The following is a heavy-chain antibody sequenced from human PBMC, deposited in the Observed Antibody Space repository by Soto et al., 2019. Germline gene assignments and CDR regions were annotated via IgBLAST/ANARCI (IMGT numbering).Heavy chain of an antibody. D-gene: IGHD2-8*01. Sequence: GGSLRLSCAASGFTFRSYAMSWVRQAPGKGLEWVSSISGSAGGTHYADPVKGRFAISRDNSRNQLYLQMNSLRAEDTAVYYCAKVKGYCAETVCYSDHYYYYFMDVWGKGTTVTVSS. V-gene: IGHV3-23*01. CDR1: GFTFRSYA. CDR3: AKVKGYCAETVCYSDHYYYYFMDV. J-gene: IGHJ6*03. CDR2: ISGSAGGT.